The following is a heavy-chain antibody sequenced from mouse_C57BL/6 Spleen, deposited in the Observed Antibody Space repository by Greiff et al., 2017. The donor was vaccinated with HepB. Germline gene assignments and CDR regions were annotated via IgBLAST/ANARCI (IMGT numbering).Heavy chain of an antibody. D-gene: IGHD2-3*01. V-gene: IGHV1-81*01. CDR3: SRSCDGYYFYWYFDV. Sequence: QVQLKQSGAELARPGASVKLSCKASGYTFTSYGISWVKQRTGQGLEWIGEIYPRSGNTYYNEKFKGKATLTADKSSSTAYMELRSLTSEDSAVYFCSRSCDGYYFYWYFDVWGTGTTVTVSS. J-gene: IGHJ1*03. CDR1: GYTFTSYG. CDR2: IYPRSGNT.